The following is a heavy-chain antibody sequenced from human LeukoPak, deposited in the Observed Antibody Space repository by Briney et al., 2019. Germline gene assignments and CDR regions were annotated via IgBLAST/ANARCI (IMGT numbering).Heavy chain of an antibody. V-gene: IGHV4-34*01. Sequence: SETLSLTCAVYGGSFSGYYWSWIRQPPGKGLEWIGEINHSGSTNYNPSLKSRVTISVDTSKNQFSLKLSSVIAADTAVYYCARGNMITFGGVIGKEFDYWGQGTLVTVSS. CDR2: INHSGST. CDR3: ARGNMITFGGVIGKEFDY. CDR1: GGSFSGYY. J-gene: IGHJ4*02. D-gene: IGHD3-16*02.